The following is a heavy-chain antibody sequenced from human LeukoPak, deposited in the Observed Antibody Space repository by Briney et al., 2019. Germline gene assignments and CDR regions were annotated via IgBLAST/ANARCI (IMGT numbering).Heavy chain of an antibody. CDR1: GSPFSSYW. V-gene: IGHV3-7*01. D-gene: IGHD5-12*01. Sequence: GSLRLSCVASGSPFSSYWMTWVRQAPGKGLEWVANIKQDGSKKSYVDSVKGRFTISRDNSKNTLHLQMNSLRAEDTAVYYCARARVAGDIVTTVSDYWGQGTLVTVSS. CDR2: IKQDGSKK. J-gene: IGHJ4*02. CDR3: ARARVAGDIVTTVSDY.